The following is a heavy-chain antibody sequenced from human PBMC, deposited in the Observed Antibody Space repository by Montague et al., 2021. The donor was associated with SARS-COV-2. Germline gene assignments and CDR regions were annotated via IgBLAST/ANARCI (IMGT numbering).Heavy chain of an antibody. CDR3: ARGKRLPGNYYFDY. CDR1: GGSITIYNHY. D-gene: IGHD6-25*01. Sequence: SETLSLTRTVSGGSITIYNHYWTWIRQPPGKGLEWIGSIYYSGSTYYNPSLESRVTMSADTSKYQFFLRVTSVTAADTAVYYCARGKRLPGNYYFDYWGQGFLVTVSS. J-gene: IGHJ4*02. CDR2: IYYSGST. V-gene: IGHV4-39*02.